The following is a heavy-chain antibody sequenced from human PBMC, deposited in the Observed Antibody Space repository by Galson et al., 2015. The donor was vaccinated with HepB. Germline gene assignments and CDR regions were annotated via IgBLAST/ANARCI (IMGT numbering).Heavy chain of an antibody. V-gene: IGHV1-18*04. CDR3: ARHDIYYYDRAFDP. Sequence: SVKVSCKASGYTFTSYGISWVRQAPGQGLEWKGWISAYNGNTNYAQKLQGRVTMTTDTSTSTAYMELRSLRSDDTAVYYCARHDIYYYDRAFDPWGQGTLVTVSS. CDR1: GYTFTSYG. D-gene: IGHD3-22*01. J-gene: IGHJ5*02. CDR2: ISAYNGNT.